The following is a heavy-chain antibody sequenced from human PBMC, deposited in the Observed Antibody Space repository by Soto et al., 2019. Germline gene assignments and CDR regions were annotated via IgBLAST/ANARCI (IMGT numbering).Heavy chain of an antibody. CDR2: IYYSGST. CDR3: ARDRVAAAGTRYYGMDV. J-gene: IGHJ6*01. CDR1: GGSISSGDYY. V-gene: IGHV4-30-4*01. Sequence: PSETLSLTCTVSGGSISSGDYYWSWIRQPPGKGLECIGYIYYSGSTYYNPSLKSRVTISVDTSKNQFSLKLSSVTAADTAVYYCARDRVAAAGTRYYGMDVWGQGTTVTVS. D-gene: IGHD6-13*01.